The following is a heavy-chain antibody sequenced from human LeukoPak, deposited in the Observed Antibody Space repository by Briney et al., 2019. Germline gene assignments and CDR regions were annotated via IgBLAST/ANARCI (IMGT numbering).Heavy chain of an antibody. D-gene: IGHD5-18*01. J-gene: IGHJ3*02. CDR1: GYTFTCYY. V-gene: IGHV1-2*02. CDR2: INPNSGGT. Sequence: ASVKVSCKASGYTFTCYYMHWVRQAPGQGLEWMGWINPNSGGTNYAQKFQGRVTMTRDTSISTAYMELSRLRSDDTAVYYCAGPARGGYSYGYYAFDIWGQGTMVTVSS. CDR3: AGPARGGYSYGYYAFDI.